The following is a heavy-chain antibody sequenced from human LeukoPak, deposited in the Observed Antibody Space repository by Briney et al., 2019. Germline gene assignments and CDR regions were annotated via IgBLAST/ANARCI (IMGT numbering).Heavy chain of an antibody. D-gene: IGHD3-10*01. CDR2: INHSGRT. J-gene: IGHJ4*01. V-gene: IGHV4-34*01. CDR3: AGSFGDVKNF. Sequence: PSETLSLTCAVYGGSFSGYYWSWIRQPPGKGLEWIGEINHSGRTNYNPSLKSRVIISVDTSKNQFSLKLSSVTAADTAVYYCAGSFGDVKNFWGQGTLVTVSS. CDR1: GGSFSGYY.